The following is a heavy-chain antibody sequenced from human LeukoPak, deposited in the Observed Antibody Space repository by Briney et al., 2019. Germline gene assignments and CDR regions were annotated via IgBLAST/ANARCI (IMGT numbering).Heavy chain of an antibody. CDR1: GVSFCRDE. CDR2: ISGSGATT. J-gene: IGHJ4*02. Sequence: PVGSLSLSRGASGVSFCRDEMNGVRPAPREGRGWGSCISGSGATTYSAHSARGRFTIHRDNTKNALSLHKNSLTAEATAVYYCARANMATGRGIFAYCGQGALVTVSS. V-gene: IGHV3-48*03. D-gene: IGHD5-12*01. CDR3: ARANMATGRGIFAY.